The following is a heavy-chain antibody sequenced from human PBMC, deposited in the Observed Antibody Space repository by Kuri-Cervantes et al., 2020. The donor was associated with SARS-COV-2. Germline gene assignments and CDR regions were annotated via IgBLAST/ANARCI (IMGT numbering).Heavy chain of an antibody. Sequence: GESLKISCAASGFTFSSYAMHWVRQAPGKGLEYVSAISSNGGRTYYANSVKGRFTISRDNSKNTLYLQMGSLRAEDMAVYYCARKGQYCSSTSCYSNFDYWGQGTLVTVSS. D-gene: IGHD2-2*01. CDR3: ARKGQYCSSTSCYSNFDY. V-gene: IGHV3-64*01. CDR2: ISSNGGRT. CDR1: GFTFSSYA. J-gene: IGHJ4*02.